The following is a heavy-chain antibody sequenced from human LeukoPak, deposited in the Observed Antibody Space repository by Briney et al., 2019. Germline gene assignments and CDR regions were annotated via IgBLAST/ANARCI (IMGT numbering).Heavy chain of an antibody. CDR1: GGSFSDYY. J-gene: IGHJ4*02. CDR2: INHTGST. CDR3: ARSYYDSSGYYSFSFDY. Sequence: SETLSLTCAVYGGSFSDYYWNWIRQPPGKGLEWIGEINHTGSTNYNPSLKSRVTMSVDTSKNQFSLKLSSVTAADTAVYYCARSYYDSSGYYSFSFDYWGQGTLVTVSS. D-gene: IGHD3-22*01. V-gene: IGHV4-34*01.